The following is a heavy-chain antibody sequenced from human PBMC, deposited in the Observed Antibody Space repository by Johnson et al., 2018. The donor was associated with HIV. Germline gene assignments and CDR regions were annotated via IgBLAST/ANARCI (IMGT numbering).Heavy chain of an antibody. V-gene: IGHV3-66*01. J-gene: IGHJ3*01. D-gene: IGHD6-19*01. Sequence: EVQLVESGGGLVQPGGSLRLSCAVSGYSVTGYNMNWVRQAPVKGLEWVSVIYTGSDSTSYTDSVKDRFTISRDSSQNAVYLQMSSLRAEDTGVYYCAKGGVGAVAGIDWGWGQGTMVTVSS. CDR3: AKGGVGAVAGIDWG. CDR1: GYSVTGYN. CDR2: IYTGSDST.